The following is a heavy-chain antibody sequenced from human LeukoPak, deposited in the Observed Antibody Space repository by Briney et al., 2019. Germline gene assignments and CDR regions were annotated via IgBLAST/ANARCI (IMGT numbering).Heavy chain of an antibody. CDR3: ARLVRARITMVRGVPYYFDY. CDR2: IDYSEST. V-gene: IGHV4-39*07. D-gene: IGHD3-10*01. J-gene: IGHJ4*02. Sequence: SETLSLTCSVSGGSISSTSYYWGWIRQPPGKGLEWIGSIDYSESTFYNPSLKSRVTISVDTSKNQFSLKLSSVTAADTAVYYCARLVRARITMVRGVPYYFDYWGQGTLVTVSS. CDR1: GGSISSTSYY.